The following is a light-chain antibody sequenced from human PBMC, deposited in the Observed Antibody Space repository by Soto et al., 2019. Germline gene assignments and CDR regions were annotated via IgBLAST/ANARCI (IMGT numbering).Light chain of an antibody. Sequence: EIVLTQSPVALSLSPGERATLSCRASQSVSSTLLTWYQQKPGQDPRLLIYGVSIRATGITDRFSGSGYGTDFTLTISRLEPEEFAVYFCQHYGESSWTFGQGTRVEIK. CDR3: QHYGESSWT. CDR1: QSVSSTL. V-gene: IGKV3-20*01. J-gene: IGKJ1*01. CDR2: GVS.